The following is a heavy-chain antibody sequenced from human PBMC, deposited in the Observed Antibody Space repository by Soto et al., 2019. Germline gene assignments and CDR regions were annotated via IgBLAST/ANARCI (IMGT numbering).Heavy chain of an antibody. V-gene: IGHV3-48*01. CDR2: ISSSSSTI. Sequence: EVQLVESGGGLVQPGGSLRLSCAASGFTFSSYSMNWVRQAPGKGLEWVSYISSSSSTIYYADSVKGRFTISRDNAKNSLYLQMNSLRAEDTAVYYCARDRGQAIFGVVIKMGWFDPWGQGTLVTVSS. CDR3: ARDRGQAIFGVVIKMGWFDP. D-gene: IGHD3-3*01. CDR1: GFTFSSYS. J-gene: IGHJ5*02.